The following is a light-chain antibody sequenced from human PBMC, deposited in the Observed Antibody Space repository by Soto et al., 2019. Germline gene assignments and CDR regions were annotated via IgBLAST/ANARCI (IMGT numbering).Light chain of an antibody. Sequence: QSALTQPASVSGSPGQSITISCTGTSSDVGGYKYVSWYQQHPDKAPKLMLYEVSNRPSGVSNRFSGSKSGTSVSLAISGLRSDDEATYYCAAWDDTLDAQVFGGGTKLTVL. V-gene: IGLV2-14*01. CDR2: EVS. CDR3: AAWDDTLDAQV. J-gene: IGLJ3*02. CDR1: SSDVGGYKY.